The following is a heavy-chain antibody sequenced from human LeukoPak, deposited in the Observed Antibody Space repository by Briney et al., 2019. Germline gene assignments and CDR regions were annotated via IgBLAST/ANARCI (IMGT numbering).Heavy chain of an antibody. CDR2: IYYSGST. CDR1: GGSISTYY. CDR3: ARGGVPGGFYGSFDY. Sequence: SETLTLTCTVPGGSISTYYWSWMRQPPGRGLEGIGYIYYSGSTNHNPSLQSRVTISVDTSKNQFSLKLNSVTAADTAVYYCARGGVPGGFYGSFDYWGQGTLVSVSS. V-gene: IGHV4-59*01. J-gene: IGHJ4*02. D-gene: IGHD3-3*01.